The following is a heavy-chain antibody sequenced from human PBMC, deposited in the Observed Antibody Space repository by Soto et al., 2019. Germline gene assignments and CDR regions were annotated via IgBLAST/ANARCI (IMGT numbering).Heavy chain of an antibody. CDR1: GDSISSGNYY. D-gene: IGHD3-22*01. CDR2: VSYSGSY. CDR3: ARERLDISDYYSGPFDI. Sequence: QVQLQETGPGLVKPSQTLALTCIVSGDSISSGNYYWSWIRQFPGKGLEWIGYVSYSGSYFYSPSLKSRVTISKDTSRNQFSLKLSSVTAADTAVFYCARERLDISDYYSGPFDIWGHGTMVTVSS. V-gene: IGHV4-31*03. J-gene: IGHJ3*02.